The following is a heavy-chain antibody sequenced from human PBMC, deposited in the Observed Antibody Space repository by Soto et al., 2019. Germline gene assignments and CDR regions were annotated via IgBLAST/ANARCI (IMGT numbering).Heavy chain of an antibody. CDR1: GFIFSNCA. Sequence: ASVKVSCAASGFIFSNCAMSWVRQAPGKGLEWVSAIGGNGADTYYADSVKGRFTISRDNSKNTLYLQMNSLRAEDTAVYCCAIPSGLTVTGPDYWGQGTLVTVSS. V-gene: IGHV3-23*01. CDR2: IGGNGADT. CDR3: AIPSGLTVTGPDY. J-gene: IGHJ4*02. D-gene: IGHD6-19*01.